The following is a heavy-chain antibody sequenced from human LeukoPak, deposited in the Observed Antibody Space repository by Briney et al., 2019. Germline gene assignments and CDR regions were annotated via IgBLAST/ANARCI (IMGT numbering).Heavy chain of an antibody. Sequence: SETLSLTCAVYGGSFSGYYWSWIRQPLGKGLEWIGEINHSGSTNYNPSLKSRVTISVDTSKNQFSLKLSSVTAADTAVYYCARAMVRKRAFDIWGQGTMVTVSS. CDR1: GGSFSGYY. J-gene: IGHJ3*02. V-gene: IGHV4-34*01. CDR3: ARAMVRKRAFDI. CDR2: INHSGST. D-gene: IGHD3-10*01.